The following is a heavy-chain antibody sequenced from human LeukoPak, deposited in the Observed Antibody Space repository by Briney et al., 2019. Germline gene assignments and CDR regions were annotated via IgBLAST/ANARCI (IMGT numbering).Heavy chain of an antibody. V-gene: IGHV4-4*07. Sequence: SETLSLTCTVSGGSISSYYWSWIRQPAGTALEWIGRIYTSGTITYNPSLKSRVTMSVDTTKNQFSLKLSSVTAADTAVYYCARIGRGWTRWNWFDPWGQGTLVTVSS. D-gene: IGHD2-15*01. CDR1: GGSISSYY. CDR2: IYTSGTI. J-gene: IGHJ5*02. CDR3: ARIGRGWTRWNWFDP.